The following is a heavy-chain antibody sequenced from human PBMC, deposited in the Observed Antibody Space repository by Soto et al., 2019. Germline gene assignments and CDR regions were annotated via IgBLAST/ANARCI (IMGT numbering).Heavy chain of an antibody. Sequence: VGSLRLSCAASGFTFSSYGMHWVRQAPGKGLEWVAVIWYDGSNKYYADSVKGRFTISRDNSKNTLYLQMNSLRAEDTAVYYCAREGIAAAGPNYYYYYGMDVWGQGTTVTVS. J-gene: IGHJ6*02. CDR2: IWYDGSNK. CDR3: AREGIAAAGPNYYYYYGMDV. V-gene: IGHV3-33*01. D-gene: IGHD6-13*01. CDR1: GFTFSSYG.